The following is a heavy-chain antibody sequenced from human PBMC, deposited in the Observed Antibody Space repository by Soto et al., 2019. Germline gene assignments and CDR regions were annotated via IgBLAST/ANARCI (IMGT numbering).Heavy chain of an antibody. CDR1: GGSISSGGYY. D-gene: IGHD3-10*01. V-gene: IGHV4-31*03. CDR3: ARLYYYGSGLANWFDP. CDR2: IYYSGST. J-gene: IGHJ5*02. Sequence: QVQLQESGPGLVKPSQTLSLTCTVSGGSISSGGYYWSWIRQHPGKGLEWIGYIYYSGSTYYNPSLKRRVTISVDTSKNQFSLKLSSVTAADTAVYYCARLYYYGSGLANWFDPWGQGTLVTVSS.